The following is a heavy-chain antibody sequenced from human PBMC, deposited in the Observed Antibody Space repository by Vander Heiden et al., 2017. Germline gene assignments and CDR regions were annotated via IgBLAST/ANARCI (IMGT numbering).Heavy chain of an antibody. CDR2: ILYDGSKK. V-gene: IGHV3-30*01. CDR3: ARGDYGDTAFGY. CDR1: GFTFSRYA. D-gene: IGHD4-17*01. J-gene: IGHJ4*02. Sequence: QVQLVESGGGVVQPGRSLRLSCAASGFTFSRYAMNWVRQAPGKGLEWVAVILYDGSKKYYADSVKGRFTISRDNSKNTLFLQMNSLRAEDTAVYYCARGDYGDTAFGYWGQGTLVTVSS.